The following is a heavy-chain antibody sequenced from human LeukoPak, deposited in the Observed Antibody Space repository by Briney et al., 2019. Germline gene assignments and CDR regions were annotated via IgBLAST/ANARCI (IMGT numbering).Heavy chain of an antibody. D-gene: IGHD5-24*01. CDR3: AKDDGWLQYNY. V-gene: IGHV3-23*01. CDR2: ISGSGDTT. Sequence: PGGSLRLSCAASGFTFSSCEMNWVRQAPGKGLEWVSGISGSGDTTYYADSVKGRFTISRDNSKNTVYLQMNSLRAEDTAVYYRAKDDGWLQYNYWGQGTLVTVSS. J-gene: IGHJ4*02. CDR1: GFTFSSCE.